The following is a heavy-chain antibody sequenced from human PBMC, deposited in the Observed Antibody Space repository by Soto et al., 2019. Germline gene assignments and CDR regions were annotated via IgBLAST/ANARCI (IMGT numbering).Heavy chain of an antibody. CDR3: ARASIEMATIFPTDY. CDR2: INPNSGGT. V-gene: IGHV1-2*04. Sequence: GASVKVSCKASGYTFTGYYMHWVRQAPGQGLEWMGWINPNSGGTNYAQKFQGWVTMTRDTSISTAYMELSRLRSDDTAVYYCARASIEMATIFPTDYWGQGTLVTVSS. CDR1: GYTFTGYY. J-gene: IGHJ4*02. D-gene: IGHD5-12*01.